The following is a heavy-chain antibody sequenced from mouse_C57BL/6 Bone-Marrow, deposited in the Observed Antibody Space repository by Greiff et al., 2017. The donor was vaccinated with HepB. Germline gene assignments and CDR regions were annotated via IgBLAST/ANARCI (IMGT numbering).Heavy chain of an antibody. V-gene: IGHV5-4*01. J-gene: IGHJ3*01. CDR1: GFTFSSYA. Sequence: EVKVVESGGGLVKPGGSLKLSCAASGFTFSSYAMSWVRQTPEKRLEWVATISDGGSYTYYPDNVKGRFTISRDNAKNNLYLQMSHLKSEDTAMYYCARDYYGSSPWFAYWGQGTLVTVSA. CDR3: ARDYYGSSPWFAY. CDR2: ISDGGSYT. D-gene: IGHD1-1*01.